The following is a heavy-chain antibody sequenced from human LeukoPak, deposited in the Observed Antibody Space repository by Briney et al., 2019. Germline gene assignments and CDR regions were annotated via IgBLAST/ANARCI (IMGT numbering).Heavy chain of an antibody. CDR1: GFDVSTYA. CDR3: ARIPEY. D-gene: IGHD2-2*01. J-gene: IGHJ1*01. Sequence: PGGSLRLSCAASGFDVSTYAMHWVRLTPGKGLEFVSAISKSGDDTSYGNDVKGRFTISRDNIKNTVDLEMGSLRVDDTGIYYCARIPEYWGQGTVVTVSS. CDR2: ISKSGDDT. V-gene: IGHV3-64*01.